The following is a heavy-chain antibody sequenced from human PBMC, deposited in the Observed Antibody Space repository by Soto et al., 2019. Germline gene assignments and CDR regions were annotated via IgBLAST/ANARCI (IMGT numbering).Heavy chain of an antibody. CDR1: GASISSSSYY. Sequence: SSETLSLTCTVYGASISSSSYYWGWIRQPPGKGLEWVGSIYYSGRTYYNPALKSRLTISVDTSRNQFSLKLSSVTAADTAVYSCARLFVNLGDNDIWFDPWCQGTLVTVSS. V-gene: IGHV4-39*01. CDR2: IYYSGRT. D-gene: IGHD1-1*01. J-gene: IGHJ5*02. CDR3: ARLFVNLGDNDIWFDP.